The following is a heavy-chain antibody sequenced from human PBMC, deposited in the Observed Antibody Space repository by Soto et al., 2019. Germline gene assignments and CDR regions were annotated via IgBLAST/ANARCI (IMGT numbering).Heavy chain of an antibody. CDR1: GGTFNRYA. Sequence: QVQLVQSGAEVKKPGSSVKVSCKASGGTFNRYAISWVRQAPGQGLEWMGGIIPIFGIGNDAQRFQGRVTTTSDESTGTAYMELSSLRSEGTAVYYCASSAITLFGVVSIPPHYYSEMDVWGQGTTVTVSS. D-gene: IGHD3-3*01. V-gene: IGHV1-69*01. CDR2: IIPIFGIG. CDR3: ASSAITLFGVVSIPPHYYSEMDV. J-gene: IGHJ6*02.